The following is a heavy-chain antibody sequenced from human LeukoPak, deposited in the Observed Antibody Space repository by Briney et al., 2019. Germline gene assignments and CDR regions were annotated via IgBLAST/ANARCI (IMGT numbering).Heavy chain of an antibody. CDR1: GYIFTSYG. Sequence: ASVKVSCKASGYIFTSYGITWVRQAPGQGLEWMGWISAYNGNTNYAQKLQGRVTMTTDTSTSTAYMELRSLRSDDTAVYYCARERTVTSGSNYYYYYMDVWGKGTTVTVSS. D-gene: IGHD4-17*01. CDR2: ISAYNGNT. J-gene: IGHJ6*03. CDR3: ARERTVTSGSNYYYYYMDV. V-gene: IGHV1-18*01.